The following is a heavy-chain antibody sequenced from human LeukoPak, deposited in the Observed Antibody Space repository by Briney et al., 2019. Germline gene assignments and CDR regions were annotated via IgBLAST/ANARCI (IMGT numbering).Heavy chain of an antibody. J-gene: IGHJ4*02. V-gene: IGHV1-3*01. CDR3: ARAGYGSGSYYTD. CDR2: INAGNGNT. D-gene: IGHD3-10*01. Sequence: GASVKVSCKTLGYTFITSSIYWVRQAPGQRLEWMGWINAGNGNTKYSQKFQGRVTITRDTSASTTYMELSSLRSGDTAVYYCARAGYGSGSYYTDWGQGTLVTVSS. CDR1: GYTFITSS.